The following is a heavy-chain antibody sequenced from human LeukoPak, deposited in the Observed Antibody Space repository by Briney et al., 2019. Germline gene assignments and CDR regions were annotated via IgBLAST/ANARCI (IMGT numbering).Heavy chain of an antibody. CDR1: GGSISSSSYY. D-gene: IGHD3-3*01. J-gene: IGHJ4*02. Sequence: SETLSLTCTVSGGSISSSSYYWGWIRQPPGKGLEWIGSIYYSGSTHYNPSLKSRVTISVDTSKNQFSLKLSSVTAADTAVYYCARHPLRPSYDFWSGYQVDYWGQGTLVTVSS. CDR3: ARHPLRPSYDFWSGYQVDY. V-gene: IGHV4-39*01. CDR2: IYYSGST.